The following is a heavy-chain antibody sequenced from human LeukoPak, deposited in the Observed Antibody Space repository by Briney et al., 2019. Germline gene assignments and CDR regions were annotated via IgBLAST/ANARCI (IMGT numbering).Heavy chain of an antibody. V-gene: IGHV3-23*01. CDR1: GFTFSSYA. CDR3: AKLVGNSDFDF. D-gene: IGHD4-23*01. CDR2: MSGGGGST. Sequence: GGSLRLSCAASGFTFSSYAMSWARQAPGKGLEWVSAMSGGGGSTNYADAVKGRFTISRDNSKNTLYLRMNSLRAEDTAVYYCAKLVGNSDFDFWGQGTLVTVSS. J-gene: IGHJ4*02.